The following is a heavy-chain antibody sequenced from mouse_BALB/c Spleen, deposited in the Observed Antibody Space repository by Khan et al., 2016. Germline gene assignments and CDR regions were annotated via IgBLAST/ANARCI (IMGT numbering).Heavy chain of an antibody. CDR3: ASSTKSFYAMDY. D-gene: IGHD1-1*01. CDR2: IDPFNGGT. Sequence: VQLKESGPELMKPGASVKISCKASGYSFTSYYMHWVKQSHGKSLEWIGYIDPFNGGTSYNQKFKGKATLTVDKSSSTAYMHLSSLTSEDSAVYYCASSTKSFYAMDYWGQGTSVTVSS. V-gene: IGHV1S135*01. CDR1: GYSFTSYY. J-gene: IGHJ4*01.